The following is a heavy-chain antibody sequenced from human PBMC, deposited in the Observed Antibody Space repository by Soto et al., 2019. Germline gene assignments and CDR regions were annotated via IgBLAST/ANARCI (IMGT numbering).Heavy chain of an antibody. CDR1: GYIFTNHW. D-gene: IGHD2-8*01. CDR2: IDLSDSYT. CDR3: ARHATRRFSNAHFDP. J-gene: IGHJ5*02. V-gene: IGHV5-10-1*01. Sequence: EVQLLQAGAEVKKSGESLRISGKGSGYIFTNHWISVGRPMPGQVLEWMGRIDLSDSYTYYSPSFHGHVTISADKSISTAYLQWNSLKASDTAMYYCARHATRRFSNAHFDPWGQGTLVSVSS.